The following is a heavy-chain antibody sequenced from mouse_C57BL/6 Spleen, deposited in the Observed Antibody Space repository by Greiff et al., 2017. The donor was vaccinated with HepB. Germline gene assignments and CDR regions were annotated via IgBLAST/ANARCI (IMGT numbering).Heavy chain of an antibody. Sequence: EVKLQESGPGLVKPSQSLSLTCSVTGYSITSGYYWNWIRQFPGNKLEWMGYISYDGSNNYNPSLKNRISITRDTSKNQFFLKLNSVTTEDTATYYCARGDYSKGYAMDYWGQGTSVTVSS. D-gene: IGHD2-5*01. J-gene: IGHJ4*01. CDR2: ISYDGSN. CDR1: GYSITSGYY. CDR3: ARGDYSKGYAMDY. V-gene: IGHV3-6*01.